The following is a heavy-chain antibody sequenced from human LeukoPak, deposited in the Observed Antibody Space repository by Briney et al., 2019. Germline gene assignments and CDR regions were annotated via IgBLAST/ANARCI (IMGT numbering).Heavy chain of an antibody. Sequence: GESLKISCKGAAHKFSNYWIAWVRQMPGEDLEWMGIIYPDDSDTRYSPSFQGQVTISADKSISTAYLQWTSLKASDTAIYYCARRDTTYFDYWGQGSLVTVSS. CDR3: ARRDTTYFDY. CDR2: IYPDDSDT. V-gene: IGHV5-51*01. CDR1: AHKFSNYW. D-gene: IGHD1-1*01. J-gene: IGHJ4*02.